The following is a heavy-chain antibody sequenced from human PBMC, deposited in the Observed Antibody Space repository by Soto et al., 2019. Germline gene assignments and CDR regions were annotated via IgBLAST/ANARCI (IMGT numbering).Heavy chain of an antibody. D-gene: IGHD6-13*01. J-gene: IGHJ6*02. V-gene: IGHV5-51*01. CDR3: ARLNSSSWSYYYYYGMDV. Sequence: ESLQISYKGSGYNFTSYWIGWVRQMPRKGLEWMGIIYPGDSDTRYSPSFQGQVTISADKSISTAYLQWSSLKASDTAMYYCARLNSSSWSYYYYYGMDVWGQGTTVTVSS. CDR1: GYNFTSYW. CDR2: IYPGDSDT.